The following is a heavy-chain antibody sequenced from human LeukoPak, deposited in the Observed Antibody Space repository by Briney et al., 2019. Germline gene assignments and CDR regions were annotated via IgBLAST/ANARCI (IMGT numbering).Heavy chain of an antibody. D-gene: IGHD3-9*01. J-gene: IGHJ6*03. CDR3: AKGPRYDILTGYPHNYYYYYMDV. V-gene: IGHV3-30*02. CDR1: RFTFSSYG. Sequence: GGSLRLSCAASRFTFSSYGMHWVRQAPGKGLEWVAFIRFDGSYNYYADSVKGRFTISRDNSKNTLYLQMNSLRAEDTAVYYCAKGPRYDILTGYPHNYYYYYMDVWGKGTTVTISS. CDR2: IRFDGSYN.